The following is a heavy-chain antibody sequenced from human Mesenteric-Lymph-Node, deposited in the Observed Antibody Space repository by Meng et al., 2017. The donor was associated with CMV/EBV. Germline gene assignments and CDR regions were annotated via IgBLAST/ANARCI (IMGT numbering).Heavy chain of an antibody. J-gene: IGHJ6*02. D-gene: IGHD6-6*01. CDR3: ARERPSPYSSSELDYYYGMDV. CDR2: ISSSSSTI. CDR1: GFTFSSDS. Sequence: GGSLRLSCAASGFTFSSDSMNWVRQAPGKGLEWVSYISSSSSTIYYADSVKGRFTISRDNAKNSLYLQMNSLRAEDTAVYYCARERPSPYSSSELDYYYGMDVWGQGTTVTVSS. V-gene: IGHV3-48*04.